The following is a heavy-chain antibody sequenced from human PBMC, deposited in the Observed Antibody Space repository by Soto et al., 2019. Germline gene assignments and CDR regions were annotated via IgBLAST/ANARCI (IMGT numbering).Heavy chain of an antibody. CDR3: ARDEYSSGWYSSGLDV. CDR1: GGSISSYY. Sequence: QVQLQESGPGLVKPSETLSLTCTVSGGSISSYYWSWIRQPPGKGLEWIGYIYYSGGTNYNPSLKSRVTISVDTSKNQFSLRLSSVTAADTAVYYCARDEYSSGWYSSGLDVWGQGTTVPVSS. V-gene: IGHV4-59*01. J-gene: IGHJ6*02. D-gene: IGHD6-19*01. CDR2: IYYSGGT.